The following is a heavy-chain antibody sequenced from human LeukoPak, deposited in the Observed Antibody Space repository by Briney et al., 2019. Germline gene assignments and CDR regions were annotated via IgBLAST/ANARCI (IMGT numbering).Heavy chain of an antibody. CDR2: IYYSGST. CDR3: ARHFIARVAVAGNWFDP. D-gene: IGHD6-19*01. J-gene: IGHJ5*02. CDR1: GGSISSYY. V-gene: IGHV4-59*08. Sequence: SETLSLTCTVSGGSISSYYWSWIRQPPGKGLEWIGYIYYSGSTNYNPSLKSRVTISVDTSKNQFSLKLSPVTAADTAVYYCARHFIARVAVAGNWFDPWGQGTLVTVSS.